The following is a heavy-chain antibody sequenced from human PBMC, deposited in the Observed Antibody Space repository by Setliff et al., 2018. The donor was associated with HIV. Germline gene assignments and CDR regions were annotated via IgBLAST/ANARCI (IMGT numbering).Heavy chain of an antibody. Sequence: ASETLSLTCTVSGGSISSYYWSWIRQPPGKGLEWIGYIYYSGSTNYNPSLKSRVTISVDTSKNQVSLKLNSVTDADTAVYYCARCYYNFWSGYPLDYMDVWGKGTTVTVSS. D-gene: IGHD3-3*01. CDR1: GGSISSYY. J-gene: IGHJ6*03. CDR3: ARCYYNFWSGYPLDYMDV. V-gene: IGHV4-59*01. CDR2: IYYSGST.